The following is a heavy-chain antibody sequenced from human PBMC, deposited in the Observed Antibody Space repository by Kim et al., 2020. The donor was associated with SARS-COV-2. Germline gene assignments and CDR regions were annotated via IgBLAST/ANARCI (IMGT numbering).Heavy chain of an antibody. Sequence: LKSRVTISVDTSKNQFSLKLSSVTAADTAVYYCARARPQGYYDSSGYFDYWGQGTLVTVSS. CDR3: ARARPQGYYDSSGYFDY. V-gene: IGHV4-30-2*04. D-gene: IGHD3-22*01. J-gene: IGHJ4*02.